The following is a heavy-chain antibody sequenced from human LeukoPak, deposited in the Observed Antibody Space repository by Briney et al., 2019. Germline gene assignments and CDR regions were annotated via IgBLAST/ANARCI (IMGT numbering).Heavy chain of an antibody. CDR2: PSGFGDRK. CDR1: GLNFVSYA. J-gene: IGHJ4*02. V-gene: IGHV3-23*01. D-gene: IGHD1-1*01. Sequence: SGRSLRLSCAASGLNFVSYAMPWIRPAPGRGLEWVLSPSGFGDRKLYGDFVKGRATISRDNSKNTLFLQMNSLRAEDSALYYCAKEGSNWNVDYWGQGTLVTVSS. CDR3: AKEGSNWNVDY.